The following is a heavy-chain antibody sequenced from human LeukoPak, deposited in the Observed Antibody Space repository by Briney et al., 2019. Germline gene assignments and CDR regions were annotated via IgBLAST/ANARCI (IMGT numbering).Heavy chain of an antibody. CDR3: ARVLVPDPRITGTKDAFDI. J-gene: IGHJ3*02. Sequence: KPPETLSLTCTLPGGSLSSYYWSWIRQPPGKGLEWIGYIYYSGSTNYNPSLKSRVTISVDTSKNQFSLKLSSVTAADTAVYYCARVLVPDPRITGTKDAFDIWGQGTMVTVSS. CDR1: GGSLSSYY. D-gene: IGHD1-7*01. V-gene: IGHV4-59*01. CDR2: IYYSGST.